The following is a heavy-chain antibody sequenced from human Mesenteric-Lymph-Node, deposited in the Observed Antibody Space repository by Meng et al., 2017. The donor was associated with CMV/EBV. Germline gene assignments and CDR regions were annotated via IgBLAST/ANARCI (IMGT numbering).Heavy chain of an antibody. CDR3: ARDPQINYPYYYYGMDV. CDR1: GGSFSGYY. D-gene: IGHD4-11*01. V-gene: IGHV4-34*01. Sequence: SETLSLTCAVYGGSFSGYYWSWIRQPPGKGLEWIGSIYYSGSTYYNPSLKSRVTISVDTSKNQFSLKLSSVTAADTAVYYCARDPQINYPYYYYGMDVWGQGTTVTVSS. CDR2: IYYSGST. J-gene: IGHJ6*02.